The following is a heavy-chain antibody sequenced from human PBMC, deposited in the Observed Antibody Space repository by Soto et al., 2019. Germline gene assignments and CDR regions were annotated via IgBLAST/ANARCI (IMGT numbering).Heavy chain of an antibody. J-gene: IGHJ4*02. V-gene: IGHV1-18*01. CDR2: VSAYNGNT. CDR1: GYTFTSYS. CDR3: ARALTPTDY. Sequence: QVQLVQSGAEVKKPGASVKVSCKASGYTFTSYSISWVRQAPGQGLEWMGRVSAYNGNTNYAQKLQGRVTMPTDTSTSTAHRELRSLRSDDTAVYYCARALTPTDYWGQGTLVTASS. D-gene: IGHD3-9*01.